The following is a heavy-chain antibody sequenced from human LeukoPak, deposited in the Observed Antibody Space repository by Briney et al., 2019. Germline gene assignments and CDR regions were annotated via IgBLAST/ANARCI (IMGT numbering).Heavy chain of an antibody. J-gene: IGHJ4*02. Sequence: ASVRVSCKTSGYTFSAHCMHWVRQAPGQGLEWMGWIIPNSGGTSYAHNFQGRVTITRDTSISTVYMELNTLRSDDTAVYYCARAFMSGYSDFDFWGQGTLVTVSS. V-gene: IGHV1-2*07. CDR2: IIPNSGGT. CDR1: GYTFSAHC. D-gene: IGHD5-12*01. CDR3: ARAFMSGYSDFDF.